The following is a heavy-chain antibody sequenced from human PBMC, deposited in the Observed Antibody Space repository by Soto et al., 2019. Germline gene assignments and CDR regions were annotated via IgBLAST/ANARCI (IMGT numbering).Heavy chain of an antibody. Sequence: SETLSLTCSFSVGSITTYYWSCIRQPPGKGLEWIGYIYYSGNTNYNPSLESRVTISVDTSKNKFSLRLTSVTAADTAVYYCAGAAKRYNWFEPWGQGTLVNVSS. CDR1: VGSITTYY. CDR2: IYYSGNT. J-gene: IGHJ5*02. D-gene: IGHD5-18*01. V-gene: IGHV4-59*01. CDR3: AGAAKRYNWFEP.